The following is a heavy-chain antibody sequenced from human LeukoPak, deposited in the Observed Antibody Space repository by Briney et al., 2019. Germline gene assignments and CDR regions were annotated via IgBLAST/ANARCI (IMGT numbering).Heavy chain of an antibody. D-gene: IGHD6-13*01. CDR1: GYTFTSYG. CDR3: ARDSLVEQQLSGDFYYYYYYGMDV. CDR2: ISAYNGST. Sequence: ASVKVSCKASGYTFTSYGISWVRQAPGQGLEWMGWISAYNGSTNYAQKLQGRVTMTTDTSTSTAYMELRSLRSDDTAVYYCARDSLVEQQLSGDFYYYYYYGMDVWGQGTTVTVSS. J-gene: IGHJ6*02. V-gene: IGHV1-18*01.